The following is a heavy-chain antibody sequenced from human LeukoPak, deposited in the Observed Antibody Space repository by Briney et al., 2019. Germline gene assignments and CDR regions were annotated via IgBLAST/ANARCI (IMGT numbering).Heavy chain of an antibody. J-gene: IGHJ4*02. CDR1: GFTFSSYW. D-gene: IGHD5-12*01. CDR2: IKQDGSEK. V-gene: IGHV3-7*04. Sequence: GGSLRLSCAASGFTFSSYWMSWVRQAPGKGLEWVANIKQDGSEKYYVDSVKGRFTISRDNAKNSLYLQMNSLRAEDTAVYYCARDNYSGYYLSYLDYWGQGTLVTVCS. CDR3: ARDNYSGYYLSYLDY.